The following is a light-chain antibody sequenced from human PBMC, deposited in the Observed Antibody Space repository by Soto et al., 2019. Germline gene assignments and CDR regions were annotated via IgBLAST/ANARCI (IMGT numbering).Light chain of an antibody. CDR3: QQSFSFPVT. J-gene: IGKJ2*01. V-gene: IGKV1-39*01. Sequence: DIQMTQSPSSLSASVGDRVTITCRANQTITRYLNWYQQKPGTAPKLLIYAASSLQEGVPSRFRGSGSGTDFTLTISNLQPEEFAAYYCQQSFSFPVTFGQGTKLEIK. CDR2: AAS. CDR1: QTITRY.